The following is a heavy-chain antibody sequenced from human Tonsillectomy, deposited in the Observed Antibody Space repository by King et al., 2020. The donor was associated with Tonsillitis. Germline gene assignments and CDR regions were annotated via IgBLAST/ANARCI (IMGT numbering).Heavy chain of an antibody. J-gene: IGHJ4*02. Sequence: VQLVESGGGVVQPGRSLRLSCSASGFTFSSYAMHWVRQAPGKGLEWVAVVSYDGSNKFYADSVQGRFTVSRDNSKNTWYLQMGSLRGEDTAVYYCARATSGYSGSYSTDYWGQGTLVTVSS. D-gene: IGHD1-26*01. CDR3: ARATSGYSGSYSTDY. CDR2: VSYDGSNK. CDR1: GFTFSSYA. V-gene: IGHV3-30*15.